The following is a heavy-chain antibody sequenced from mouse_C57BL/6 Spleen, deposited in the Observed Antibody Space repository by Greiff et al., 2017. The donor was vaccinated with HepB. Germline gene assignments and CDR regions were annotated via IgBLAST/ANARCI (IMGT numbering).Heavy chain of an antibody. Sequence: VQLQQPGAELVRPGTSVKLSCKASGYTFTSYWMHWVKQRPGQGLEWIGVIDPSDSYTNYNQKFKGKATLTVDTSSSTAYMQLSSLTSEDSAVYSGARSYYSNYGYFDVWGTGTTVTVSS. CDR3: ARSYYSNYGYFDV. V-gene: IGHV1-59*01. CDR1: GYTFTSYW. J-gene: IGHJ1*03. CDR2: IDPSDSYT. D-gene: IGHD2-5*01.